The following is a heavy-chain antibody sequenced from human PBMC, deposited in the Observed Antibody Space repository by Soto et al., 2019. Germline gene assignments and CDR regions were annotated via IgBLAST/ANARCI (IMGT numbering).Heavy chain of an antibody. CDR1: GYTFTSYD. Sequence: QVQLVQSGAEVRWQGASVKVSCRASGYTFTSYDVNWVRQATGHAPEWMGWMNPNTGNAGYAQKFQGRVTMTRDTSINTAYMELSSLTSEDTAVYYCGRYTAVLPGDHWGQGTLVTVSS. V-gene: IGHV1-8*01. D-gene: IGHD5-18*01. CDR3: GRYTAVLPGDH. J-gene: IGHJ4*02. CDR2: MNPNTGNA.